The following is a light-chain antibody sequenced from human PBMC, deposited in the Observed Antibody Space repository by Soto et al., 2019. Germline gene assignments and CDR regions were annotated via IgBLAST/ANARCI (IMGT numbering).Light chain of an antibody. CDR1: QSITIW. V-gene: IGKV1-5*01. CDR2: DAS. Sequence: IQMTQSPSSLSASVGDRVTMTCRASQSITIWLAWYQQKPGKAPKLLIYDASSLEGGVPSRFSGSGSGTEFTLTISGLQPDDFATYYCQQYNSFSWTFGQGTKVDIK. CDR3: QQYNSFSWT. J-gene: IGKJ1*01.